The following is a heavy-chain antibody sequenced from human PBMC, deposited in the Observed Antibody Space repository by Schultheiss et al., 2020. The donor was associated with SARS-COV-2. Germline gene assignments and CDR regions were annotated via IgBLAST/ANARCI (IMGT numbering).Heavy chain of an antibody. J-gene: IGHJ4*02. CDR3: ARVGHYYDSSGYYY. V-gene: IGHV3-64*01. D-gene: IGHD3-22*01. Sequence: GWSLRLSCAASGFTFSSYAMHWVRQAPGKGLEYVSAISSNGGSTYYANSVKGRFTISRDNSKNTLYLQMGSLRAEDMAVYYCARVGHYYDSSGYYYWGQGTLVTVSS. CDR1: GFTFSSYA. CDR2: ISSNGGST.